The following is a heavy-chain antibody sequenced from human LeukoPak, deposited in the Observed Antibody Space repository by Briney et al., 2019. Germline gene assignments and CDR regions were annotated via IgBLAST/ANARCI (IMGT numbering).Heavy chain of an antibody. J-gene: IGHJ4*02. CDR3: AKTQGPSIAARHQTRTDY. V-gene: IGHV3-23*01. Sequence: GGSLRLSCAASGFTFSSYAMSWVRQAPGKGLEWVSAISGSGGSTYYADSVKGRFTISRGNSKNTLYLQMNSLRAEDTAVYYCAKTQGPSIAARHQTRTDYWGQGTLVTVSS. CDR1: GFTFSSYA. D-gene: IGHD6-6*01. CDR2: ISGSGGST.